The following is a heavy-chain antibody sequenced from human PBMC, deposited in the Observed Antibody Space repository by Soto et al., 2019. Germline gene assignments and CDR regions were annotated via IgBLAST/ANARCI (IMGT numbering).Heavy chain of an antibody. D-gene: IGHD2-2*01. J-gene: IGHJ4*02. CDR2: ITGDGSDT. CDR1: GFTFSTYW. V-gene: IGHV3-74*01. Sequence: EVQLVESGGVLVQPGGSLRLSCAASGFTFSTYWMHWVRQSPGKGLVWVSRITGDGSDTVYTDFVKGQFTSSRDNAKNTLYLQMNSLRAEDTAVYYCTRSITGFSYAASWGRGTLVTVSS. CDR3: TRSITGFSYAAS.